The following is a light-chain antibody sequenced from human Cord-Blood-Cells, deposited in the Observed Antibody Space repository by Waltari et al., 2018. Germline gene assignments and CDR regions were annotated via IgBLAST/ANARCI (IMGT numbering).Light chain of an antibody. J-gene: IGLJ1*01. CDR1: ALPKHY. CDR2: KDS. Sequence: SYELTQPPSVSVSPGQTARITCSGDALPKHYAYWYQQKQGQAPGLGIYKDSERPSGIPERFSGYSSEKTGTLTISGVQAEDEADYYCQSADSSGTYVFGTETKVTVL. V-gene: IGLV3-25*03. CDR3: QSADSSGTYV.